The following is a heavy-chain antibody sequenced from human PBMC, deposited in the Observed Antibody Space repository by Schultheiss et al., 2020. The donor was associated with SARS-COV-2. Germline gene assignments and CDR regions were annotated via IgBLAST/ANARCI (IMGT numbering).Heavy chain of an antibody. CDR3: AKSLGPGMVFDY. J-gene: IGHJ4*02. D-gene: IGHD3-10*01. CDR2: ISSSGSSK. CDR1: GFTFSSYE. Sequence: GESLKISCAASGFTFSSYEMNWVRQAPGKGLEWISYISSSGSSKTYADSVKGRFTISRDNAKNTLHLQMNSLRAEDTAIYYCAKSLGPGMVFDYWGQGTLVTVSS. V-gene: IGHV3-48*03.